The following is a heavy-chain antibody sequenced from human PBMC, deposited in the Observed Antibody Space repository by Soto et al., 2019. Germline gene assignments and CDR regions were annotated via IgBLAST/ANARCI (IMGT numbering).Heavy chain of an antibody. CDR2: ISGSGGST. CDR1: GFTFSSYA. Sequence: EVQLLESGGGLVQPGGSLRLSCAASGFTFSSYAMSWVRQAPGKGLEWVSAISGSGGSTYYADSVKGRFTISRDNSKITLYLQMHSLRAEYTAVYYCAKNGRFLECLLMGVIDYWGKGTLVIVSS. J-gene: IGHJ4*02. CDR3: AKNGRFLECLLMGVIDY. D-gene: IGHD3-3*01. V-gene: IGHV3-23*01.